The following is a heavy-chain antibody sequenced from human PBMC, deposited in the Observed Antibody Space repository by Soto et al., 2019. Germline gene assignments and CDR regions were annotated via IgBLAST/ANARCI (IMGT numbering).Heavy chain of an antibody. CDR1: GFTFDDYA. J-gene: IGHJ3*02. Sequence: EVQLVESGGGLVQPGRSLRLSCAASGFTFDDYAMHWVRQAPGKGLEWVSGISWNSGSIGYADSVKGRFTISRDNAKNSLYLQMNSLRAEDTASYYCAKDGATAFDIWGQGTMVTVSS. D-gene: IGHD3-10*01. CDR3: AKDGATAFDI. V-gene: IGHV3-9*01. CDR2: ISWNSGSI.